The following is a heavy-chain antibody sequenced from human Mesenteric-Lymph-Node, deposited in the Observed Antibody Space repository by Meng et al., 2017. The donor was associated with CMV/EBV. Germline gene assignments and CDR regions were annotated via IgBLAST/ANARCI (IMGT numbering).Heavy chain of an antibody. J-gene: IGHJ4*02. CDR2: IYRGDNT. CDR3: TGDSVSNPNLDY. CDR1: GVNVRDKY. V-gene: IGHV3-66*01. D-gene: IGHD3-10*01. Sequence: VHLVESGGGLGQPGWSLRLSCAASGVNVRDKYMSWVRQAPGKGLEWVCIIYRGDNTYYIDSVKDRFTVSRDNSKNTMYLQMNSLRVEDTAVYYCTGDSVSNPNLDYWGQGALVTVSS.